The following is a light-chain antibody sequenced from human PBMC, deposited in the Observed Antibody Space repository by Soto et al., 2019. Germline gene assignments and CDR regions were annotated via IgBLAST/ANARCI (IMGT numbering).Light chain of an antibody. V-gene: IGKV3-20*01. Sequence: EIVLKQSPGTLSLSPGERATLSCRATESVVSNYLAWYQLKPGQAPRLLIYDASSRATGIPDRFSGSGSGTDFTLTISRLEPEDFAVYYCQQYGSSPWTFGQGTKVDIK. CDR2: DAS. CDR1: ESVVSNY. J-gene: IGKJ1*01. CDR3: QQYGSSPWT.